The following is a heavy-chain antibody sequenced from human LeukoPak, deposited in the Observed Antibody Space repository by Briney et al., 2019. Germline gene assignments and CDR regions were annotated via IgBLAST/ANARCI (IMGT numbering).Heavy chain of an antibody. V-gene: IGHV4-59*01. D-gene: IGHD6-25*01. J-gene: IGHJ4*02. CDR3: ARGPEKADFED. Sequence: PGGSLRLSCSASGFTFSTYSMNWIRQPPGKGLEWIGYVYSSGKTNYNPSLKSRVTISLDKSKSQVSLILPSVTAADTAVYYCARGPEKADFEDWGQGTLVLVST. CDR2: VYSSGKT. CDR1: GFTFSTYS.